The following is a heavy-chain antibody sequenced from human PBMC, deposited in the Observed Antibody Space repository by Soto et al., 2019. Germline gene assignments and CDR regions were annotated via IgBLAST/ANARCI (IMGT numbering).Heavy chain of an antibody. D-gene: IGHD6-6*01. Sequence: GGSLRLSCAASGFTFSSYWMSWVRQAPGKGLEWVANIKQDGSEKYYVDSVKGRFTISRDNAKNSLYLQMNSLRAEDTAVYYCARVRTRGSSGAFDIWGQGTMVTVSS. V-gene: IGHV3-7*03. CDR2: IKQDGSEK. CDR1: GFTFSSYW. J-gene: IGHJ3*02. CDR3: ARVRTRGSSGAFDI.